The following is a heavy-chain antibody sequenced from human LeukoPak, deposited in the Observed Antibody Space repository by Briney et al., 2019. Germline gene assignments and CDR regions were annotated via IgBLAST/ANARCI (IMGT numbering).Heavy chain of an antibody. J-gene: IGHJ4*02. CDR3: AKDLAVAGTGGRVEEADY. V-gene: IGHV3-21*04. Sequence: GGSLRLSCAASGFTFSSYSMNWVRQAPGKGLGWVSSISSSSSYIYYADSVKGRFTISRDNSKNTLYLQMNSLRAEDTAVYYCAKDLAVAGTGGRVEEADYWGQGTLVTVSS. D-gene: IGHD6-19*01. CDR2: ISSSSSYI. CDR1: GFTFSSYS.